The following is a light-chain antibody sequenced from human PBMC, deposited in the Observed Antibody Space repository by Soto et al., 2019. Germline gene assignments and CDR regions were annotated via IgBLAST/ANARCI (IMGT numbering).Light chain of an antibody. V-gene: IGKV4-1*01. CDR2: DAS. Sequence: DIVMAQSPDSLAVSLGERATITCKSSQSVLYTSNNKNYLAWYQQKPGQAPRLLIYDASTRATGLPARFSGSGSGTDFTLTISSLEPEDFAVYYCQQRSNWPPITFGQGTRLEIK. CDR3: QQRSNWPPIT. CDR1: QSVLYTSNNKNY. J-gene: IGKJ5*01.